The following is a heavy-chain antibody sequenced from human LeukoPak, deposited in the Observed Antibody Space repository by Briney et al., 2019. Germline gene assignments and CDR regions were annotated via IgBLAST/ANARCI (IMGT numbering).Heavy chain of an antibody. J-gene: IGHJ4*01. Sequence: SPTLSCPASAFIFRIYSMSCVRLAPGKWLEWLSTIIISGGGTYYADSVKDRFTISRDNSKNTVYVLMKSIRAEDTAVYYCAKDGSCINGVCHGDFDYWGHAVLVTSSS. CDR1: AFIFRIYS. D-gene: IGHD2-8*01. V-gene: IGHV3-23*01. CDR2: IIISGGGT. CDR3: AKDGSCINGVCHGDFDY.